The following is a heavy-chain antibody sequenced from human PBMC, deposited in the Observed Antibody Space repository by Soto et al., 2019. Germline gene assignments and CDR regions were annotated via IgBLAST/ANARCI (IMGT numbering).Heavy chain of an antibody. D-gene: IGHD3-16*01. J-gene: IGHJ4*02. CDR2: ILWNGDRI. CDR1: GFIFDDYA. Sequence: EVHLVESEGSAVRPGGSLRLSCAASGFIFDDYAMSWVRQAPGKGLEWVSSILWNGDRITYADSVKGRFTISRDNAKSSLYLQMNSLRGEDTAFYYCAREDDYGNVNYWGQGTLVTVSS. V-gene: IGHV3-20*04. CDR3: AREDDYGNVNY.